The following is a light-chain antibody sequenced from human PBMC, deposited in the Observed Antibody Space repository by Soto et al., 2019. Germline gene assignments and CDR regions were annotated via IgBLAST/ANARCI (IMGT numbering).Light chain of an antibody. CDR3: QQYYSYPFD. V-gene: IGKV1-8*01. Sequence: AIRMTQSPSSLSASTGDRVTITCRASQGTSSYLAWYQQKPGKAPKLLIYAASTLQSGVPSRFSGSGSGTDFTLTISCLQSEDFATYYCQQYYSYPFDFGPGTKVDIK. J-gene: IGKJ3*01. CDR1: QGTSSY. CDR2: AAS.